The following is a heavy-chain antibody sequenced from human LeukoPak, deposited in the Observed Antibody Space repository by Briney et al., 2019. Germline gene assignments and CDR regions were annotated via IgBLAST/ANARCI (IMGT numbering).Heavy chain of an antibody. Sequence: ASVKVSCKTSGYTFTSYYIHWVRRAPGQGLEWMGLVDPSGGSTSYAQNFQGRVTMTRDTSTSTVYMELSSLRSEDTAVYYCARAQSGSYLGNWFDPWGQGTLVTVSS. CDR1: GYTFTSYY. CDR3: ARAQSGSYLGNWFDP. D-gene: IGHD1-26*01. CDR2: VDPSGGST. V-gene: IGHV1-46*01. J-gene: IGHJ5*02.